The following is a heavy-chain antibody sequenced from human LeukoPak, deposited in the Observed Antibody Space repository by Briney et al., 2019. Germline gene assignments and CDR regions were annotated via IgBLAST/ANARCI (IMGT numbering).Heavy chain of an antibody. CDR2: IIPIFGTA. Sequence: ASVKVSCKASGGTFSSYAISWVRQAPGQGLEWMGGIIPIFGTANYAQKFQGRVTITADGSTSTAYMELSSLRSEDTAVYYCARAGYSSGWYGIGVLWNWFDPWGQGTLVTVSS. J-gene: IGHJ5*02. CDR1: GGTFSSYA. D-gene: IGHD6-19*01. V-gene: IGHV1-69*13. CDR3: ARAGYSSGWYGIGVLWNWFDP.